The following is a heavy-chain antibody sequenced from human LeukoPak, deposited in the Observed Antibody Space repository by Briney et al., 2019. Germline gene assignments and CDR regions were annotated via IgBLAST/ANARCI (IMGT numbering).Heavy chain of an antibody. J-gene: IGHJ6*02. V-gene: IGHV1-69*04. Sequence: SVKVSCKAFGGTFSNYAISWVRQAPGQGLEWMGRIIPIFGIANYAQKFQGRVTITADKSTSTAYMELSSLRSEDTAVYYCARAHVDIVAPRPVMDVWGQGTTVTVSS. D-gene: IGHD5-12*01. CDR3: ARAHVDIVAPRPVMDV. CDR1: GGTFSNYA. CDR2: IIPIFGIA.